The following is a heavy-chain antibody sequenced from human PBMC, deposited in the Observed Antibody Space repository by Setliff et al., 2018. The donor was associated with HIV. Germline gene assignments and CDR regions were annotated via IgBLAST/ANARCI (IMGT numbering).Heavy chain of an antibody. Sequence: GVLRLSCAASGFTFSSYWMHWVRQAPGKGLVWVSRINSDGSSTSYADSVKGRFTISRDNAKNTLYLQMNSLRVEDTAVYYCASRAPPNRYYDIDYWGQGTLVTVSS. D-gene: IGHD3-22*01. CDR2: INSDGSST. J-gene: IGHJ4*02. CDR1: GFTFSSYW. CDR3: ASRAPPNRYYDIDY. V-gene: IGHV3-74*01.